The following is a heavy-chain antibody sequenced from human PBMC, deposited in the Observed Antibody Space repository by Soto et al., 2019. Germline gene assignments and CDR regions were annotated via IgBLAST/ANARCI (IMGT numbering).Heavy chain of an antibody. V-gene: IGHV3-30-3*01. J-gene: IGHJ4*02. D-gene: IGHD5-18*01. CDR2: ISYDGSNK. Sequence: ESGGGVVQPGRSLRLSCAASGFTFSSYAMHWVRQAPGKGLEWVAVISYDGSNKYYADSVKGRFTISRDNSKNTLYLQMNSLRAEDTAVYYCARGLDTAMVTPDYWGQGTLVTVSS. CDR1: GFTFSSYA. CDR3: ARGLDTAMVTPDY.